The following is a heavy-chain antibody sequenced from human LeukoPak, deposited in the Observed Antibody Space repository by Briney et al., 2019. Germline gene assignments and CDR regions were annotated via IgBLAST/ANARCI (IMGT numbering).Heavy chain of an antibody. CDR1: GGSISSSSYY. J-gene: IGHJ3*02. CDR3: AIGRDHSYCTNGVCFDAFDI. CDR2: IYYSGST. V-gene: IGHV4-39*07. D-gene: IGHD2-8*01. Sequence: SETLSLTCTVSGGSISSSSYYWGWIRQPPGKGLEWIGSIYYSGSTYYNPSLKSRVTISVDTSKNQFSLKLSSVTAADTAVYYCAIGRDHSYCTNGVCFDAFDIWGQGTMVTVSS.